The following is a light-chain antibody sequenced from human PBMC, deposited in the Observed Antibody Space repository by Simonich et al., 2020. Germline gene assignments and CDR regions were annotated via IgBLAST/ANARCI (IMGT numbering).Light chain of an antibody. V-gene: IGKV2-28*01. CDR2: LGS. CDR3: MQALQTPFT. Sequence: DIVMTQSPLSLPVTPGEPASISCRSSQSLLHSNGYNYLDWYLQKPGQSPQLLIYLGSNRASGGPDRLSGSGSGTDFTLKISRVEAEDVGVYYCMQALQTPFTFGPGTKVDIK. J-gene: IGKJ3*01. CDR1: QSLLHSNGYNY.